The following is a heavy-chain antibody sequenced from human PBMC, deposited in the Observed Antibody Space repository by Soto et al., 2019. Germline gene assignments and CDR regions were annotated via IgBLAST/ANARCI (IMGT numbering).Heavy chain of an antibody. CDR3: ARDALGYCRSSHCYIYYGTDV. CDR1: GFTFSHYG. J-gene: IGHJ6*02. V-gene: IGHV3-33*01. D-gene: IGHD2-2*01. CDR2: IQSDGKNV. Sequence: VQLVESGGGVVQPGRSLRLSCEASGFTFSHYGMHWDRQAPGKGLEWVSVIQSDGKNVYYIDSVKGRFTISRDNSKNTLYLQMNSLRAEDTAVYFCARDALGYCRSSHCYIYYGTDVWGQGTTVIVSS.